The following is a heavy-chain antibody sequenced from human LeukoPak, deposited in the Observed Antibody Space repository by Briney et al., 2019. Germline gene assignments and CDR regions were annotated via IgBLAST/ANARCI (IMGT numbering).Heavy chain of an antibody. CDR3: ARGGPGEGFDI. V-gene: IGHV3-21*01. CDR1: GFTFSSYA. D-gene: IGHD3-10*01. J-gene: IGHJ3*02. CDR2: ISSSSSYI. Sequence: SGGSLRLSCAVSGFTFSSYAMSWVRQAPGKGLEWVSSISSSSSYIYYADSVKGRFTISRDNAKNSLYLQMNSLRAEDTAVYYCARGGPGEGFDIWGQGTMVTVSS.